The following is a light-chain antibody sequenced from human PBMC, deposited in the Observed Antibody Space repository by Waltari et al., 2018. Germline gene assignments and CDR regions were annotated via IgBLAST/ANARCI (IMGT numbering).Light chain of an antibody. J-gene: IGLJ2*01. CDR1: SSDVGGYNY. CDR3: SSYTSSSTLVV. V-gene: IGLV2-14*03. CDR2: DVS. Sequence: QSALTQPASVSGSPGQSITISCTGTSSDVGGYNYVSWYQQHPGKAPKLMIYDVSNRPSGVSIRFSGSKSGNTSSLTISGLQAGDEADYYCSSYTSSSTLVVFGGGTKLTVL.